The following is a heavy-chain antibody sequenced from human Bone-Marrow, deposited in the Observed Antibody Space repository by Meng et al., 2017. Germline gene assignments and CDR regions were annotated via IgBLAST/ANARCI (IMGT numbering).Heavy chain of an antibody. CDR2: IYYSGST. CDR1: GGSISSGGYY. Sequence: QGQLQESGPGLVKPSQTLSLTCTVSGGSISSGGYYWSWIRQHPGKGLEWIGYIYYSGSTYYNPSLKSRVTISVDTSKNQFSLKLSSVTAADTAVYYCARGPLSAAGTMGYFQHWGQSTLVTVSS. J-gene: IGHJ1*01. CDR3: ARGPLSAAGTMGYFQH. D-gene: IGHD6-13*01. V-gene: IGHV4-31*03.